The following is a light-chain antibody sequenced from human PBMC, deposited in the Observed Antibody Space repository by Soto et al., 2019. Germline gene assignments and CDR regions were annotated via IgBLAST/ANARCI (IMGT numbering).Light chain of an antibody. CDR1: QGIGTY. J-gene: IGKJ5*01. CDR3: QQVNSYPQT. Sequence: IQLIQSPSSLSASVGDRVTISCRASQGIGTYLAWYQQEPGKAPKLLIYAAFTLQSGVPTRFSGSRSGTDFTLTISSLQPEDFATYYCQQVNSYPQTFGQGTRLEIK. CDR2: AAF. V-gene: IGKV1-9*01.